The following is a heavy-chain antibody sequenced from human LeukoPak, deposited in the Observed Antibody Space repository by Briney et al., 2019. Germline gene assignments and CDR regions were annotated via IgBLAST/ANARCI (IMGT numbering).Heavy chain of an antibody. J-gene: IGHJ5*02. V-gene: IGHV1-69*17. Sequence: ASVKVSCKASGGTFSSYAISWVRQAPGQGLEWMGRIIPIFGIANYAQKFQGRVTITADKSTSTAYMELSSLRSEDTAVYYCAREVVTTNRNWFDRWGQGTLVTVSS. CDR3: AREVVTTNRNWFDR. CDR1: GGTFSSYA. D-gene: IGHD4-11*01. CDR2: IIPIFGIA.